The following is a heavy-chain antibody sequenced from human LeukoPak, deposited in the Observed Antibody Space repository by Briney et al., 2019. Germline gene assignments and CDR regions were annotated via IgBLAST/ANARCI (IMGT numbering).Heavy chain of an antibody. V-gene: IGHV4-38-2*02. Sequence: SETLSLTCTVSGYSISSGYYWGWIRQPPGKGLEWIGSIYHSGTTYYNPSLESRVTISVDTSKNQFSLKLSSVTAADTAVYYCARDHCSGGSCYFGSYMDVWGKGTTVTISS. J-gene: IGHJ6*03. CDR3: ARDHCSGGSCYFGSYMDV. CDR2: IYHSGTT. D-gene: IGHD2-15*01. CDR1: GYSISSGYY.